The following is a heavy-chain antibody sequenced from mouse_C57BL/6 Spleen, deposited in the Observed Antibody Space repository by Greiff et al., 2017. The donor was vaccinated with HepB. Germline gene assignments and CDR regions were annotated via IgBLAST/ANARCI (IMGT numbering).Heavy chain of an antibody. Sequence: QVQLQQSGAELVMPGASVKLSCKASGYTFTSYWMHWVKQRPGQGLEWIGEIDPSDSYTNYNQKFKGKSTLTVDKSSSTAYMQLSSLTSEDSAVYYCARSELYGSIHWYFDVWGTGTTVTVSS. V-gene: IGHV1-69*01. D-gene: IGHD1-1*01. CDR3: ARSELYGSIHWYFDV. J-gene: IGHJ1*03. CDR2: IDPSDSYT. CDR1: GYTFTSYW.